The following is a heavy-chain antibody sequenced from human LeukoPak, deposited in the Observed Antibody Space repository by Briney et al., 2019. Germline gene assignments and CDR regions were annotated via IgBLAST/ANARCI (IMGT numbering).Heavy chain of an antibody. CDR2: ISGSGDSA. J-gene: IGHJ4*02. D-gene: IGHD2-15*01. CDR3: AKDVRGGCSDGTCYY. Sequence: GGSLRLSCAASGFTFSSYAMSWVRQAPGKGLEWVSTISGSGDSAYYADSVKGRFTISRDNSKNTLYLQMNSLRAEDTAVYYCAKDVRGGCSDGTCYYWGQGTLVTVSS. V-gene: IGHV3-23*01. CDR1: GFTFSSYA.